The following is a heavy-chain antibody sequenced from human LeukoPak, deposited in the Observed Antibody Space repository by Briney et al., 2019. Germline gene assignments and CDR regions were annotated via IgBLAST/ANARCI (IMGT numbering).Heavy chain of an antibody. V-gene: IGHV2-5*01. J-gene: IGHJ4*02. CDR3: AHINADTSIVPDS. CDR2: IYWNNDK. Sequence: SGPTLVTPTQTLTLTCTFSGLSLTPSALGVGWIRQPPRKALEWLPLIYWNNDKTYSPSLKSRLTITKDTSKNQVVLTMTNMDPVDTATYFCAHINADTSIVPDSWGQGTLVIVSS. D-gene: IGHD5-18*01. CDR1: GLSLTPSALG.